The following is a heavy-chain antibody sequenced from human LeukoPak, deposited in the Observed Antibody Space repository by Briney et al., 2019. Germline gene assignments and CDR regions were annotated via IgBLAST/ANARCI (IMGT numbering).Heavy chain of an antibody. Sequence: GGSLRLSCVASGFTIGSYWMSWVRQTPGKGLEWVANIKQDESEKYYVESVKGRFTISRDNAQNSVYLQMNNLRVEDTALYYCARVGISEWLLEDYWGQGTLVIVSS. J-gene: IGHJ4*02. V-gene: IGHV3-7*01. CDR1: GFTIGSYW. D-gene: IGHD3-3*01. CDR3: ARVGISEWLLEDY. CDR2: IKQDESEK.